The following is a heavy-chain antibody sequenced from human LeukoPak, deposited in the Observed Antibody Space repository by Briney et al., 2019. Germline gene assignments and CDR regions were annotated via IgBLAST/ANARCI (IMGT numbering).Heavy chain of an antibody. CDR3: ARVCSGGSCHDY. CDR1: GYTLTELS. D-gene: IGHD2-15*01. J-gene: IGHJ4*02. V-gene: IGHV1-24*01. Sequence: VASVKVSCKVSGYTLTELSMHWVRQAPGKGLEWMGGFDPEDGETIYAQKFQGRVTMTRNTSISTAYMELSSLRSEDTAVYYCARVCSGGSCHDYWGQGTLVTVSS. CDR2: FDPEDGET.